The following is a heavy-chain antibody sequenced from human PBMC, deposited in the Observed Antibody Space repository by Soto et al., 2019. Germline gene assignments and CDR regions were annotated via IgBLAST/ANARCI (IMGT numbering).Heavy chain of an antibody. J-gene: IGHJ4*02. V-gene: IGHV2-5*02. CDR1: GFSLSSTRVA. Sequence: QITLKESGPTLVKPTQTLTLTCTFSGFSLSSTRVAVGWIRQPPGKALEWLALIYWDDDKRYSPFLKSRLTITQDTSKNQVVLTMTNMDPVDTATYYCAHSVVAGLGYYFDCWGQGTLVTVSS. CDR2: IYWDDDK. CDR3: AHSVVAGLGYYFDC. D-gene: IGHD6-19*01.